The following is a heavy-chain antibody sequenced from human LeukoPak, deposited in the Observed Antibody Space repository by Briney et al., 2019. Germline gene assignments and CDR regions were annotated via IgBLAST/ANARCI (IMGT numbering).Heavy chain of an antibody. V-gene: IGHV4-39*07. CDR3: ARGRVSSSTYYSTYYYYFYMGV. D-gene: IGHD3-22*01. CDR2: IFYSGST. Sequence: SETLSLTCTVSGGSISTSNYYWGWIRQPPGKGLEWIGNIFYSGSTYYSPSLRSRVTISLDTSRNQFSLKLNSVTAADTAVYFCARGRVSSSTYYSTYYYYFYMGVWGKGTTVTVSS. J-gene: IGHJ6*03. CDR1: GGSISTSNYY.